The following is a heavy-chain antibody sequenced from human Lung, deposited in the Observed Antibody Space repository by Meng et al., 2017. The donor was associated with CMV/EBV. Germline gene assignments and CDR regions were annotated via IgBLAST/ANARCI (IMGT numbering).Heavy chain of an antibody. V-gene: IGHV2-5*02. Sequence: SLSSNGVGGAWIRQSPGRAREWLALIDWDDDKRYSSSLKSRLTITKDTSKNQVVLTVTNIDPADTGTYYCARASQIYYKRNWLDPWGQGTLVTVSS. CDR2: IDWDDDK. J-gene: IGHJ5*02. D-gene: IGHD3-10*01. CDR1: SLSSNGVG. CDR3: ARASQIYYKRNWLDP.